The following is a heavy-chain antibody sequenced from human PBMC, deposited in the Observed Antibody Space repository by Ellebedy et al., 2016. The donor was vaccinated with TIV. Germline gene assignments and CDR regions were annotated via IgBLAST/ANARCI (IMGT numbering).Heavy chain of an antibody. CDR1: GYTFTSYD. V-gene: IGHV1-8*01. CDR2: INPNSGNT. Sequence: ASVKVSCKASGYTFTSYDINWVRQATGQGLEWMGWINPNSGNTGYAQKFQGRVTMTRDTSISTAYMELSRLRSDDTVVYYCARSSLNYYDSSGYDDAFDIWGQGTMVTVSS. J-gene: IGHJ3*02. D-gene: IGHD3-22*01. CDR3: ARSSLNYYDSSGYDDAFDI.